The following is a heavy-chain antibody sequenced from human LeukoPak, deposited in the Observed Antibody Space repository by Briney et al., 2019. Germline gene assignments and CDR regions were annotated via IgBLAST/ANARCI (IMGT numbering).Heavy chain of an antibody. Sequence: SETLSLTCTVSGGSISSYYWSWIRQPPGKGLEWIGYIYYTRSTHYNPSLKSRVTISVDTSKNQFSLKLSSVTAADTAVYYCARDCSGGSCYPAAFDIWGQGTMVTVSS. D-gene: IGHD2-15*01. CDR3: ARDCSGGSCYPAAFDI. CDR1: GGSISSYY. J-gene: IGHJ3*02. CDR2: IYYTRST. V-gene: IGHV4-59*01.